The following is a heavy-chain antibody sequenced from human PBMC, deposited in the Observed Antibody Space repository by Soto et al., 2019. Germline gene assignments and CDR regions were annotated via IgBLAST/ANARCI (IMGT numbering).Heavy chain of an antibody. CDR1: GGTFSSYT. CDR3: ARGPNYYDSSGYYSDAFDI. J-gene: IGHJ3*02. D-gene: IGHD3-22*01. CDR2: ISAYNGNT. Sequence: ASVKVSCEASGGTFSSYTISWVRQAPGQGLEWMGWISAYNGNTNYAQKLQGRVTMTTDTFTSTAYMELRSLRSDDTAVYYCARGPNYYDSSGYYSDAFDIWGQGTMVTVSS. V-gene: IGHV1-18*01.